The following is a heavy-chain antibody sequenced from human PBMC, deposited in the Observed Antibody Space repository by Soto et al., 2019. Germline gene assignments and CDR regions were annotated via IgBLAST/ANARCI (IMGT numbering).Heavy chain of an antibody. CDR3: ARSKVD. D-gene: IGHD4-4*01. V-gene: IGHV3-66*01. J-gene: IGHJ4*02. CDR2: VYSGGNA. CDR1: GFSVSGSY. Sequence: DVQVVESGGGLVQPGGSLRLSCAVSGFSVSGSYMCWVRQAPGKGLEWVSGVYSGGNAYYADSVKGRFTISRDNSRNTVXXXXXSLRVEDTAVYYCARSKVDWGQGTLVTVSS.